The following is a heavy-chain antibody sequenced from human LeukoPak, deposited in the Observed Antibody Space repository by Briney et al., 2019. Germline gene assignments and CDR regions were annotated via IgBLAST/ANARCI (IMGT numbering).Heavy chain of an antibody. CDR3: ARGRITYYYDSSGPRQSFDY. CDR2: INHSGST. D-gene: IGHD3-22*01. CDR1: GGSFSGYY. V-gene: IGHV4-34*01. J-gene: IGHJ4*02. Sequence: WETLTLTCAVYGGSFSGYYWSWIRQPPGKGLEWIGEINHSGSTNYNPSLKSRVTISVDTSKNQFSLKLSYVTAADTAVYYCARGRITYYYDSSGPRQSFDYWGQGTLVTFSS.